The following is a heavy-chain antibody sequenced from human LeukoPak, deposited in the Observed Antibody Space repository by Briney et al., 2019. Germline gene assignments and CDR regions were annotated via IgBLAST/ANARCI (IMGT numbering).Heavy chain of an antibody. CDR1: GFTFTSSA. Sequence: SVKVSCKASGFTFTSSAVQWVRQARGQRLEWIGWIVVGSGNTNYAQKFQERVTINRDMSTSTAYMELSSLRSEDTAVYYCAARGGVPAAAGNWYFDLWGRGTLVTVSS. CDR3: AARGGVPAAAGNWYFDL. D-gene: IGHD2-2*01. CDR2: IVVGSGNT. J-gene: IGHJ2*01. V-gene: IGHV1-58*01.